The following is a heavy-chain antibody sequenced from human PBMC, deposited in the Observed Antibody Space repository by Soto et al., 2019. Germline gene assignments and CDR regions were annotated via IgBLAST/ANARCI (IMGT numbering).Heavy chain of an antibody. V-gene: IGHV4-39*01. CDR2: IYYNGHT. CDR1: GDSISTSSFY. CDR3: ASPSSPQGPP. Sequence: PSETLSLTCSVSGDSISTSSFYWVWIRQPPGQELDWIASIYYNGHTFYNPSLVSRVTISVDTSKNQFSLKVTSVTAADTAVYYCASPSSPQGPPWGQGIPVTVS. J-gene: IGHJ4*02.